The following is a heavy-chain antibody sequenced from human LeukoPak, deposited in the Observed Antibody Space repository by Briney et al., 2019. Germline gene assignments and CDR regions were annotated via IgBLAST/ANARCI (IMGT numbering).Heavy chain of an antibody. CDR3: ARGGNYDILTGYEPSY. CDR1: GYTFTGYY. CDR2: ISAYNGNT. Sequence: ASVKVPWKASGYTFTGYYMHWVRQAPGQGLEWMGWISAYNGNTNYAQKLQGRVTMTTDTSTSTAYMELRSLRSDDTAVYYCARGGNYDILTGYEPSYWGQGTLVTVSS. V-gene: IGHV1-18*04. D-gene: IGHD3-9*01. J-gene: IGHJ4*02.